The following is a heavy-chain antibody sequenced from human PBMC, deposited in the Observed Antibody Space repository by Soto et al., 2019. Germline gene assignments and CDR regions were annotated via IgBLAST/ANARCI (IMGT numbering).Heavy chain of an antibody. Sequence: GGSLRLSCAASGFTVSSNYMSWVRQAPGKGLEWVSVIYSGGSTYYADSVKGRFTISRDNSKNTLYLQMNSLRAEDTAVYYCARHGYNYGGGYFDYWGQGTLVTVSS. CDR3: ARHGYNYGGGYFDY. CDR2: IYSGGST. CDR1: GFTVSSNY. J-gene: IGHJ4*02. D-gene: IGHD5-18*01. V-gene: IGHV3-66*04.